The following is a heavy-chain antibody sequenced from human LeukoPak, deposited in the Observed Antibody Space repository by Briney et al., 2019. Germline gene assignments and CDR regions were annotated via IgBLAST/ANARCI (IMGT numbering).Heavy chain of an antibody. Sequence: KPSETLSLTCTVSGGSISSYYWSWIRQPPGKGLEWIGSIYYSGSTYYNPSLKSRVTISVDTSKNQFSLKLSSVTAADTAVYYCARETDYGDYLGYFDYWGQGTLVTVSS. CDR1: GGSISSYY. V-gene: IGHV4-59*05. CDR3: ARETDYGDYLGYFDY. CDR2: IYYSGST. D-gene: IGHD4-17*01. J-gene: IGHJ4*02.